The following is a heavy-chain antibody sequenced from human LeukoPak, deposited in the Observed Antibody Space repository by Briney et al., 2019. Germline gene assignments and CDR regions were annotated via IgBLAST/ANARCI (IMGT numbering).Heavy chain of an antibody. Sequence: SVKVSCKASGGSFSDYSISWVRQAPGQGLEWMGRIIAILGIANYAQKFQGRVTITADKSTSTAYMELSSLRSEDTAVYYCARMVTMVRGVISGYYYYGMDVWGQGTTVTVSS. CDR3: ARMVTMVRGVISGYYYYGMDV. CDR2: IIAILGIA. CDR1: GGSFSDYS. J-gene: IGHJ6*02. V-gene: IGHV1-69*02. D-gene: IGHD3-10*01.